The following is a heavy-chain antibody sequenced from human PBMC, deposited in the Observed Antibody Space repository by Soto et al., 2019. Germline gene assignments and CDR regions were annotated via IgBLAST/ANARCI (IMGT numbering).Heavy chain of an antibody. V-gene: IGHV1-46*01. CDR1: GYTFTSHY. Sequence: GASVKVSCKASGYTFTSHYMHWVRQAPGQGLEWMGIINPSGGSTSYAQKFQGRVTMTRDTSTSTVYMELSSLRSEDTAVYYCARDLISAAAGTWFDPWGQGTLVTVSS. D-gene: IGHD6-13*01. CDR2: INPSGGST. CDR3: ARDLISAAAGTWFDP. J-gene: IGHJ5*02.